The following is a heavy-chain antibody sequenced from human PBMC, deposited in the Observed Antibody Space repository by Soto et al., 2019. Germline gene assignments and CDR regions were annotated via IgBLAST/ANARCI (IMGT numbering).Heavy chain of an antibody. Sequence: SGPTLVIPTQTLTLTCTFSGFSLSTSGVGVGWIRQPPGKALEWLALIYWDDDKRYSPSLKSRLTITKDTSKNQVVLTMTNMDPVDTATYYCAHLYYYDSSGYYSNWFDPWGQGTLVTVSS. J-gene: IGHJ5*02. CDR2: IYWDDDK. V-gene: IGHV2-5*02. D-gene: IGHD3-22*01. CDR3: AHLYYYDSSGYYSNWFDP. CDR1: GFSLSTSGVG.